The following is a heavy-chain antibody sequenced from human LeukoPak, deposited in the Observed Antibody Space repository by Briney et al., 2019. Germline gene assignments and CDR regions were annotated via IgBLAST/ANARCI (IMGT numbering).Heavy chain of an antibody. CDR1: GFTFSSYA. J-gene: IGHJ3*02. V-gene: IGHV3-30*02. CDR3: AKGGRAFYDFWSGLDGFDI. CDR2: IRYDGSK. Sequence: GGSLRLSCAASGFTFSSYAMHWVRQAPGKGLEWVSFIRYDGSKNNIADSVKGRFTISRDNSNNTLYLKMNSLRTEDTAVYYCAKGGRAFYDFWSGLDGFDIWGQGTMVTVSS. D-gene: IGHD3-3*01.